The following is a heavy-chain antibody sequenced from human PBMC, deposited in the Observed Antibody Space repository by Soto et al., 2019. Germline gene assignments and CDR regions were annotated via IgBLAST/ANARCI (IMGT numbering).Heavy chain of an antibody. Sequence: PGGSLRLSCVVSGSNFSTYAMSWVRQAPGKGLEWVSGVSGSGRNTYYADSVEGRFTISRDNTKNTMFLQMNGLRAEDTAVYFCARGLRLHFDFWGQGTLVTVSS. CDR3: ARGLRLHFDF. CDR1: GSNFSTYA. V-gene: IGHV3-23*01. D-gene: IGHD3-16*01. J-gene: IGHJ4*02. CDR2: VSGSGRNT.